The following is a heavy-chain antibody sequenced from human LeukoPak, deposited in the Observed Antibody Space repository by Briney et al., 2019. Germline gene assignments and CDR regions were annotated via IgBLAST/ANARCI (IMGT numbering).Heavy chain of an antibody. CDR2: IYYTGNT. V-gene: IGHV4-39*07. Sequence: SETLSLTCTVSGDSISSTSHFWGWIRQPPGKGLEWIGSIYYTGNTYYNPSLKSRVSIVIATSESQFSLKLTSVTAADTAVYYCARGLWYYDSSGYHYGWYFDLWGRGTLVTVSS. CDR3: ARGLWYYDSSGYHYGWYFDL. CDR1: GDSISSTSHF. J-gene: IGHJ2*01. D-gene: IGHD3-22*01.